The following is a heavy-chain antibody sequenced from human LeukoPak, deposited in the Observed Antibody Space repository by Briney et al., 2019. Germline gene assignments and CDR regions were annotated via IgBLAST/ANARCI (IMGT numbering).Heavy chain of an antibody. D-gene: IGHD1-26*01. CDR3: ARRGTIDSGRPWN. V-gene: IGHV4-39*01. Sequence: SETLSLTCTVSGGSISSSGYYWGWIRQPPGKGLEWIGSIYYSGITDYNPSLKSRVTISVDTSKNQFSLKVNSVTAADTAVYYCARRGTIDSGRPWNWGQGTLVTVSS. J-gene: IGHJ4*02. CDR1: GGSISSSGYY. CDR2: IYYSGIT.